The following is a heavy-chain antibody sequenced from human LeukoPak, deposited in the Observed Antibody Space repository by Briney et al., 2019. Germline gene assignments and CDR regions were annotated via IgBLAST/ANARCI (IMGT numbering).Heavy chain of an antibody. CDR2: IHSDGSNT. Sequence: PGGSLRLSCAASGFTFSAYWMHWVRQAPGKGLVWVSRIHSDGSNTIYADSVKGRFTISRDNAKNTLYLQMNSLTAEDTAIYYCTRDSKYVMDVWGQGTTVTVSS. CDR1: GFTFSAYW. D-gene: IGHD4-11*01. V-gene: IGHV3-74*01. J-gene: IGHJ6*02. CDR3: TRDSKYVMDV.